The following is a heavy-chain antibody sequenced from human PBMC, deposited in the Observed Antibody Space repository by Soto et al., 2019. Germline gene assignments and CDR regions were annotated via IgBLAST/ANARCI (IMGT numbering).Heavy chain of an antibody. D-gene: IGHD2-15*01. Sequence: PSETLSLTCTVSGGSISSGAYYWSWIRQHPGKGLEWIGYIYYSGSTYYNPSLKSRVTISVDTSKNQFSLKLSSVTAADTAVYHCSKLYCSGRTSLLFPAKPAHDL. J-gene: IGHJ2*01. V-gene: IGHV4-31*03. CDR1: GGSISSGAYY. CDR2: IYYSGST. CDR3: SKLYCSGRTSLLFPAKPAHDL.